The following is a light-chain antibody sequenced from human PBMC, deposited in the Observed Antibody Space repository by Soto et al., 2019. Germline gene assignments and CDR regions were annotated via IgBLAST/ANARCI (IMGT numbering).Light chain of an antibody. V-gene: IGLV1-47*01. CDR2: RDT. CDR1: SSNTGSNS. Sequence: QSVLTQPPSASGTPGLRITISCSGSSSNTGSNSVYWYQQLPGTAPTLLIYRDTQRSSGVPERFSGSKSGTSASLAISGLRSEDEADYYCAAWDDSLRGVLFGGGTQLTVL. J-gene: IGLJ7*01. CDR3: AAWDDSLRGVL.